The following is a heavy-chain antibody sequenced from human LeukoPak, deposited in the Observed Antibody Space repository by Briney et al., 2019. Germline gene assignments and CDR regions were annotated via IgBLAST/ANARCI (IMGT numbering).Heavy chain of an antibody. CDR2: ISSSSSYI. CDR3: ARDLSNYYDSSGYFLQ. D-gene: IGHD3-22*01. CDR1: GFTFSSYS. Sequence: GGSLRLSCAASGFTFSSYSMNWVRQAPGKGLEWVSSISSSSSYIYYADSVKGRFTISRDNAKNSLYLQMNSLRAEDTAVYYCARDLSNYYDSSGYFLQWGQGTLVTVSS. J-gene: IGHJ4*02. V-gene: IGHV3-21*01.